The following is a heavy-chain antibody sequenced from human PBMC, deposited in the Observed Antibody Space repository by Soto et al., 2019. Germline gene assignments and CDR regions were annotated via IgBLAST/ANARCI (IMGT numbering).Heavy chain of an antibody. Sequence: PSETLSLTCTVSGGSIISYYWSWIRQPPGKGLEWIGYIYYSGSTNYNPSLKSRVTISVDTSKNQFSLKLSSVTAADTAVYYCAREHSSGYYPWFDPWGQGTLVTVSS. CDR3: AREHSSGYYPWFDP. V-gene: IGHV4-59*01. CDR1: GGSIISYY. J-gene: IGHJ5*02. D-gene: IGHD3-22*01. CDR2: IYYSGST.